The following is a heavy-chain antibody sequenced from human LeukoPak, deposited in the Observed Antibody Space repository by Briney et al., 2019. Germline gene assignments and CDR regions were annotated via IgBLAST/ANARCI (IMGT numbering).Heavy chain of an antibody. CDR3: AGVHYWAE. CDR1: GITFSIHD. D-gene: IGHD3-10*01. Sequence: PGGSLRLSCTASGITFSIHDMTWVRQAPGQGLEWVSEIGPDGGSSHYLDSVRGRFTISRDNSKNTVIMQMDSLRAEDTAVYYCAGVHYWAEWGQGTLVTVSS. J-gene: IGHJ4*02. V-gene: IGHV3-23*01. CDR2: IGPDGGSS.